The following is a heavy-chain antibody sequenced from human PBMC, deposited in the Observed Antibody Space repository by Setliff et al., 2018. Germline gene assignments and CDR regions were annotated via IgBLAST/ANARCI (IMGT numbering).Heavy chain of an antibody. D-gene: IGHD3-22*01. J-gene: IGHJ4*02. Sequence: ASVKVSCKASGGTFRSDGFNWVRQAPGQGLEWMGRVSPVFRTANYAQKFQGRVTISADESTRTAYMELSSLRFEDTALYYCARDTRDKFDTSGYYLSFDSWGQGTLVTVSS. V-gene: IGHV1-69*13. CDR1: GGTFRSDG. CDR2: VSPVFRTA. CDR3: ARDTRDKFDTSGYYLSFDS.